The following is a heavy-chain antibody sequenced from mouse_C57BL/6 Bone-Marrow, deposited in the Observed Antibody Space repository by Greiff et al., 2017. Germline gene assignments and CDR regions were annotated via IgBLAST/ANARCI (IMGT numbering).Heavy chain of an antibody. CDR2: IYPGSGNT. V-gene: IGHV1-76*01. J-gene: IGHJ1*03. Sequence: VQLQESGAELVRPGASVKLSCKASGYTFTDYYINWVKQRPGQGLEWIARIYPGSGNTYYNEKFKGKATLTAEKSSSTAYMQLSSLTSEDSAVYFCARWAITTVVAHWYFDVWGTGTTVTVSS. CDR3: ARWAITTVVAHWYFDV. CDR1: GYTFTDYY. D-gene: IGHD1-1*01.